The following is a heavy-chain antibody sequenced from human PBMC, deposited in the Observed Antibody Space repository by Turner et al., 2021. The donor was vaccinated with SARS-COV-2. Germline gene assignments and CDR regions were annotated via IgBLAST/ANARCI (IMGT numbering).Heavy chain of an antibody. Sequence: QVQLVESGGGVVQPGRSLRLSCAASGVTFSNYGVHWVRQAPGKGLEWVAVISYDGSNKYYGDSVKGRFTISRDNSKNTLYLQMNSLRAEDTAVYYCAKGGGPYCSGGSCYPGSFDYWGQGTLVTVSS. CDR2: ISYDGSNK. D-gene: IGHD2-15*01. V-gene: IGHV3-30*18. CDR3: AKGGGPYCSGGSCYPGSFDY. J-gene: IGHJ4*02. CDR1: GVTFSNYG.